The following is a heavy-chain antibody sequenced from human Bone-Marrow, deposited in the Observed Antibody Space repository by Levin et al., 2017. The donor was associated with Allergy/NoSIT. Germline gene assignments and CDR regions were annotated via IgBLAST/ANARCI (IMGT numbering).Heavy chain of an antibody. Sequence: KASETLSLTCTVSGGSISSVGYSWSWIRQPPGKGLEWIGYIYHTGSTYYNPSLKRRVIISVDISKNQISLKLSSVTAADTAVYYCARDSRGSALPFDVWGQGTMVTVSS. D-gene: IGHD3-10*01. V-gene: IGHV4-30-2*01. CDR1: GGSISSVGYS. CDR3: ARDSRGSALPFDV. CDR2: IYHTGST. J-gene: IGHJ3*01.